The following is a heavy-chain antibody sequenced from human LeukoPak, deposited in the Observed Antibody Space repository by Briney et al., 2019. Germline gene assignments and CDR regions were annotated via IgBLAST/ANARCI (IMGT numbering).Heavy chain of an antibody. CDR2: IYRGGNT. Sequence: GGSLRLSCAASGFTVSGHPMSWVRQAPGKGLEWVSVIYRGGNTYYADSVKGRFTISRDNSKNTLYLQMNSLRAEDTAVYYCAKDYRSHQLLSTWFDPWGQGTLVTVSS. V-gene: IGHV3-53*01. J-gene: IGHJ5*02. D-gene: IGHD2-2*01. CDR3: AKDYRSHQLLSTWFDP. CDR1: GFTVSGHP.